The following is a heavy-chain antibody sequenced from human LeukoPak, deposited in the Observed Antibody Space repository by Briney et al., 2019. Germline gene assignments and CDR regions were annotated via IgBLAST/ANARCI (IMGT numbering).Heavy chain of an antibody. V-gene: IGHV4-59*08. J-gene: IGHJ4*02. Sequence: PSETLSLTCTVSGGSISSYYWSWIRQPPGKGLEWIGYIYYSGSTNYHPSLKSRVTISVDTSKNQFSLKLSSVTAADTAVYYCARLGGGDGYFDYWGQGTLVTVSS. CDR2: IYYSGST. CDR1: GGSISSYY. CDR3: ARLGGGDGYFDY. D-gene: IGHD2-21*02.